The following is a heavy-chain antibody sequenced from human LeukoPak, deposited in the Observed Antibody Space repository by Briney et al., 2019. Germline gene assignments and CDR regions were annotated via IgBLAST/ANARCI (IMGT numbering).Heavy chain of an antibody. D-gene: IGHD2-15*01. CDR3: ARAGYSSEWYPEFDF. CDR2: IFPLFGTA. Sequence: SVKVSCKASGGTFSKFAISWVRQAPGQGLEWMGGIFPLFGTANYVRKFQGRVTIRADESTSPGYMELRSLRSADTAVYYCARAGYSSEWYPEFDFWGQGTLVTVSS. CDR1: GGTFSKFA. J-gene: IGHJ4*02. V-gene: IGHV1-69*01.